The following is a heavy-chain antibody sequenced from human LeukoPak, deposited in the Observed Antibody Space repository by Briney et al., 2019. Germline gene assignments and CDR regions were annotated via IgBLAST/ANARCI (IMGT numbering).Heavy chain of an antibody. Sequence: GGSLRLSCAASGFTFRSYGMHWVRQAPGKGLEWVALISDDGSNIYYADSVKGRFTISRDSSKNTLSLQMSSLRVEDTAVYYCARDNKRFSCDYWGQGTLVIVSS. D-gene: IGHD2/OR15-2a*01. CDR3: ARDNKRFSCDY. J-gene: IGHJ4*02. CDR2: ISDDGSNI. CDR1: GFTFRSYG. V-gene: IGHV3-30*03.